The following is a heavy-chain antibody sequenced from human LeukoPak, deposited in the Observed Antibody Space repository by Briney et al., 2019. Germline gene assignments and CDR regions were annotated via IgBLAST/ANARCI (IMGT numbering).Heavy chain of an antibody. Sequence: GGSLRLSCAASGFTFSSYAMSWVRQAPGKGLEWVSAISGSGGSTYYADSVKGRFTISRDNSKNTLYLQMNSLRAEDTAVYYCAKELGYRYPAGHDSGMDVWGQGTTVTVSS. V-gene: IGHV3-23*01. CDR2: ISGSGGST. CDR3: AKELGYRYPAGHDSGMDV. J-gene: IGHJ6*02. D-gene: IGHD5-12*01. CDR1: GFTFSSYA.